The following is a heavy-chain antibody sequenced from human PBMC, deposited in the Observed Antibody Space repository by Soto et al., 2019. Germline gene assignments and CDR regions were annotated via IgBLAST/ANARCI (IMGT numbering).Heavy chain of an antibody. Sequence: PSETLSLTCTVSTGSIKNDYWSWIRQPPGKGLEWIGYVYHSGRTVYGPSLESRVAISVDMSKNQFSLILTSVTAADTGVYSCARLAEVVATIMSNQYYMDVWGEGTMVTVSS. CDR1: TGSIKNDY. V-gene: IGHV4-59*08. J-gene: IGHJ6*03. D-gene: IGHD3-16*01. CDR2: VYHSGRT. CDR3: ARLAEVVATIMSNQYYMDV.